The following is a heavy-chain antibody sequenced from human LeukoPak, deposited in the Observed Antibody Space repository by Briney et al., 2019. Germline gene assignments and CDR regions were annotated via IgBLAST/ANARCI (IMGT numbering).Heavy chain of an antibody. CDR1: GGSISSGGYY. V-gene: IGHV4-31*03. Sequence: SQTLSLTCTVSGGSISSGGYYWSWIRQHPGKGLEWIGYIYYSGSTYYNPSLKSRVTISVDTSKNQFSLKLSSVTAADTAVYYCARHYYGGSGAFDIWGQGTMVTVSS. J-gene: IGHJ3*02. D-gene: IGHD4-23*01. CDR3: ARHYYGGSGAFDI. CDR2: IYYSGST.